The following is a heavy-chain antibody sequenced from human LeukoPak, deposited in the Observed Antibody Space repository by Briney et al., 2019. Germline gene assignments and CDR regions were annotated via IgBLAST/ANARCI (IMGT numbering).Heavy chain of an antibody. Sequence: GGSLRLSCAASGFTFSDYYMSWIRQAPGKGLEWVGRIKSKTDGGTTDYAAPVKGRFTISRDDSKNTLYLQMNSLKTEDTAVYYCTTDILTGYYSDYWGQGTLVTVSS. CDR1: GFTFSDYY. D-gene: IGHD3-9*01. J-gene: IGHJ4*02. V-gene: IGHV3-15*01. CDR2: IKSKTDGGTT. CDR3: TTDILTGYYSDY.